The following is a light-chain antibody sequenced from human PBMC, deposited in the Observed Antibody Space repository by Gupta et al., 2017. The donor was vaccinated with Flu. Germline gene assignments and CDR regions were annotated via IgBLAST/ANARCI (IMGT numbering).Light chain of an antibody. CDR3: ISCISSTTDV. CDR2: GVT. Sequence: SSTISCTVTISDVGSYHYVSWYQQHHVKADKLMIYGVTNRPAGFSNRFSGSKSGDTASLTISGLQAEDEAGYYCISCISSTTDVFGGGTKLCVL. V-gene: IGLV2-14*01. J-gene: IGLJ2*01. CDR1: ISDVGSYHY.